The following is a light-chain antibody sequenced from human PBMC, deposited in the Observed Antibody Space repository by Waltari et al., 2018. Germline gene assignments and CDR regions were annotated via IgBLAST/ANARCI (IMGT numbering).Light chain of an antibody. V-gene: IGLV2-14*01. CDR2: EVS. CDR1: SSDVGGYNY. Sequence: QSALTQPASVSGSPGPSITISCTGTSSDVGGYNYVSWYQPHPGKAPKLMIYEVSKRPSGVSNRFSGSKSGNTASLTISGLQAEDEADYYCSSYTSSSTLPVFGGGTKLTVL. J-gene: IGLJ3*02. CDR3: SSYTSSSTLPV.